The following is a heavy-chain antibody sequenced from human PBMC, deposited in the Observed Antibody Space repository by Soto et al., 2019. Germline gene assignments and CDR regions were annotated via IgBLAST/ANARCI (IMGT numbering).Heavy chain of an antibody. J-gene: IGHJ4*02. CDR1: GFSLSTSGVG. V-gene: IGHV2-5*01. Sequence: SGSYAGEPTQTLTLTCTFSGFSLSTSGVGVGWIREPPGKALEWLALIYWNDDKRYSPSLKSRLTITKDTSKNQVVLTMNNMDPVDTATYYCAHQRAPTMVRGVTRAIDYWGQGTLVTVSS. D-gene: IGHD3-10*01. CDR3: AHQRAPTMVRGVTRAIDY. CDR2: IYWNDDK.